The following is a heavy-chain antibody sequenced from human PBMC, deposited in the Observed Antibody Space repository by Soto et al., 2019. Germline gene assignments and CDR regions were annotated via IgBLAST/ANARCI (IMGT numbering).Heavy chain of an antibody. V-gene: IGHV3-23*01. J-gene: IGHJ3*01. D-gene: IGHD2-15*01. CDR2: ISGSGGRT. CDR1: GFTFSSYA. Sequence: GGSLRLSCAASGFTFSSYAMSWVRQAPGKGLEWVSAISGSGGRTYYADSVKGRFTISRDNSKNTLYLQMNSLRAEDTAVYYCAKDRQDIVVVSLWGQGTMVTVSS. CDR3: AKDRQDIVVVSL.